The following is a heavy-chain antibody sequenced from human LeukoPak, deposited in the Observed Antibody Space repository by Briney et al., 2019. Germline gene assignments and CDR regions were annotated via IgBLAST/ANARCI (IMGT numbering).Heavy chain of an antibody. Sequence: GGSLRLSCAPSRFTFSSYSMNCVRHAPEEGREWVSSISSSSSYIYYADSVKGRFTISRDNAKNSLYLQMNSLRDEETAVYYCARDCSGGSCFPKIYYYYGMAVWGQGTTVTVSS. CDR1: RFTFSSYS. J-gene: IGHJ6*01. CDR3: ARDCSGGSCFPKIYYYYGMAV. CDR2: ISSSSSYI. D-gene: IGHD2-15*01. V-gene: IGHV3-21*01.